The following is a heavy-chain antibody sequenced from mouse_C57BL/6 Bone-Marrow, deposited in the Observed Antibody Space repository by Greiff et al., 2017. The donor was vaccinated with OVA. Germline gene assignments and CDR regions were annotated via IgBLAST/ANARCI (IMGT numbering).Heavy chain of an antibody. CDR2: INPYNGGT. CDR1: GYTFTDYY. CDR3: AREVLRYFDY. Sequence: VQLKQSGPVLVKPGASVKMSCKASGYTFTDYYMNWVKQSHGKSLEWIGVINPYNGGTSYNQKFKGKATLTVDKSSSTAYMELNSLTSEDSAVYYCAREVLRYFDYWGQGTTLTVSS. J-gene: IGHJ2*01. D-gene: IGHD1-1*01. V-gene: IGHV1-19*01.